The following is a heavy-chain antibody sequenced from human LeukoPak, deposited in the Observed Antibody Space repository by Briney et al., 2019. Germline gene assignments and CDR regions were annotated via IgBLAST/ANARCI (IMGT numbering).Heavy chain of an antibody. J-gene: IGHJ4*02. Sequence: PSQTLSLTCTVSDGSISSSSYYWGRIRQPPGKGLEWIGSIYYGGSTYYNPSLKSRVTISVDTSKNQFSLKLSSVTAADTAVYYCARDRDGYNLYYFDYWGQGTLVTVSS. V-gene: IGHV4-39*07. D-gene: IGHD5-24*01. CDR3: ARDRDGYNLYYFDY. CDR2: IYYGGST. CDR1: DGSISSSSYY.